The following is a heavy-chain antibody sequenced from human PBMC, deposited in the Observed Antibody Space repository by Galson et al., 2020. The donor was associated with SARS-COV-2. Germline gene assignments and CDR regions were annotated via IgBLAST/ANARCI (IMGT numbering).Heavy chain of an antibody. D-gene: IGHD1-26*01. CDR3: TATRAY. J-gene: IGHJ4*02. V-gene: IGHV3-74*01. Sequence: GGSLRLSCAASGFTFSTYWMHWVRQVPGKGLEWVSRINSDGNVTSYADSVKGRFTISRDNAKNTLFLQMNSLRVEDTAVYYCTATRAYWGQGTLVTVSS. CDR2: INSDGNVT. CDR1: GFTFSTYW.